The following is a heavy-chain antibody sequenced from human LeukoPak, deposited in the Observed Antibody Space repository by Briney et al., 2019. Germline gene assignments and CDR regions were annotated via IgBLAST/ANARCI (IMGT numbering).Heavy chain of an antibody. CDR3: AKDISQGYTFGSIEEDY. D-gene: IGHD5-18*01. V-gene: IGHV3-23*01. Sequence: GGSLRLTCAASGSTFSRYAMSWVRQAPGKGLEWLSAISESDGSTYYADSVKGRFTISRDNSKNTLYLQMNSLGADDTAVYFCAKDISQGYTFGSIEEDYWGQGTLVTVSS. CDR1: GSTFSRYA. J-gene: IGHJ4*02. CDR2: ISESDGST.